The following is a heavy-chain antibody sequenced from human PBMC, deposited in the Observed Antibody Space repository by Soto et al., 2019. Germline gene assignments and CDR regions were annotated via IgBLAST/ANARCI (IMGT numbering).Heavy chain of an antibody. Sequence: SETLSLTCTVSGGSISSNDYYWSWIRQPPGKGLEWIGYIYYSGSTYYNPSLKSRVTISADTSKTQFSLKLTSVTAADTAVYYCARGRYNWNQGAFDIWGQGTVVTVSS. V-gene: IGHV4-30-4*01. D-gene: IGHD1-20*01. J-gene: IGHJ3*02. CDR1: GGSISSNDYY. CDR2: IYYSGST. CDR3: ARGRYNWNQGAFDI.